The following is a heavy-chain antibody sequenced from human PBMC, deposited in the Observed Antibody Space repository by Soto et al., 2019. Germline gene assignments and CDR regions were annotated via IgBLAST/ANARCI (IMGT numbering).Heavy chain of an antibody. V-gene: IGHV1-8*01. CDR3: ARVVVAAVDGLHYYYCGMDV. CDR1: GYTFTSYD. CDR2: MNPNSGNT. J-gene: IGHJ6*02. Sequence: QVQLVQSGAEVKKPGASVKVSCKASGYTFTSYDINWVRQATGQGLEWMGWMNPNSGNTGYAQKFQGRVTMTRNTSISTAYMELSSLRSEDTAVYYCARVVVAAVDGLHYYYCGMDVWGQGTTVTVSS. D-gene: IGHD6-19*01.